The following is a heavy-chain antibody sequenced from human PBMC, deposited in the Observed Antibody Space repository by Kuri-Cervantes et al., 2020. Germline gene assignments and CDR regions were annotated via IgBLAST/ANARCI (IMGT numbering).Heavy chain of an antibody. D-gene: IGHD4-17*01. J-gene: IGHJ5*02. V-gene: IGHV3-21*01. CDR2: ITSTSSKI. Sequence: GESLKISCAASGFASGLTFSSYSMNWVRQAPGKGLEWVSSITSTSSKIDYADSVKGRFTISRDNSKNTLYLQMNSLRAEDTAVYYCARGRGDYGDYVGNQLRYNWFDPWGQGTLVTVSS. CDR3: ARGRGDYGDYVGNQLRYNWFDP. CDR1: GFASGLTFSSYS.